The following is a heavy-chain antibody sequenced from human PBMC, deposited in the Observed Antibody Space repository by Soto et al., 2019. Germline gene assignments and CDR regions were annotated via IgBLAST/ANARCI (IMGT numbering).Heavy chain of an antibody. D-gene: IGHD3-3*01. CDR1: GYTFTSYD. V-gene: IGHV1-8*01. J-gene: IGHJ4*02. Sequence: ASVKVSCKASGYTFTSYDINWVRQATGQGLEWMGWMNPNSGNTGYAQKFQGRVTMTRNTSISTAYMELSSLRSEDTAVYYCARVRTYYDFWSGVWQFDYWGQGTLVTVSS. CDR3: ARVRTYYDFWSGVWQFDY. CDR2: MNPNSGNT.